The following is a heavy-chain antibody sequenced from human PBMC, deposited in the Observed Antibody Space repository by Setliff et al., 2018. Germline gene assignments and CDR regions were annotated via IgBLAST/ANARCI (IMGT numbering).Heavy chain of an antibody. CDR1: GGSVSISSYY. V-gene: IGHV4-61*01. J-gene: IGHJ6*03. D-gene: IGHD4-17*01. CDR2: IFYSGST. Sequence: SETLSLTCTVSGGSVSISSYYWSWIRQPPGKGLEWIGYIFYSGSTKYNPSLKSRVTISVDTSKNQFSLKLTSVTAADTAVYYCARDLRVYGDYYYHMDVWGKGTTVTVSS. CDR3: ARDLRVYGDYYYHMDV.